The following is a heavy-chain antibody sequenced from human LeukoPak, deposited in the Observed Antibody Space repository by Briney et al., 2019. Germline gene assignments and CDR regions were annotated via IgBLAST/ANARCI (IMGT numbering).Heavy chain of an antibody. V-gene: IGHV4-39*01. Sequence: SETLSLTCTVSGGSISSSSYDWGWIRQPPRKGLEWIGSMYYSGSTYYNPSLKSRVTISLDTSKNQFSLRLSSVTAADTAVYYCARHLRTTSWFDYWGQGTLVTVSS. CDR3: ARHLRTTSWFDY. J-gene: IGHJ4*02. CDR2: MYYSGST. CDR1: GGSISSSSYD. D-gene: IGHD2-2*01.